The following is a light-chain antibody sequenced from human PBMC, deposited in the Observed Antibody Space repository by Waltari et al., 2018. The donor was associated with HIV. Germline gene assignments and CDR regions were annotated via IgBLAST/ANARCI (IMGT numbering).Light chain of an antibody. CDR2: SKK. J-gene: IGLJ1*01. CDR3: AAWDDRLNGYV. V-gene: IGLV1-44*01. Sequence: QSVLTQPPSASGPPGQRVTISCSGSRSNIGNNSLDWYQQLPRTAPKLLIYSKKQRPSGVPDRCSGSKSDTSAALASSGLQSEDEADYYCAAWDDRLNGYVFGSGTKVTVL. CDR1: RSNIGNNS.